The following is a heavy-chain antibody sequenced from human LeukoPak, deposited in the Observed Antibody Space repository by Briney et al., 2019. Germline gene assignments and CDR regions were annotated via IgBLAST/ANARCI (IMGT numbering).Heavy chain of an antibody. CDR3: ARCPSMVRGDYFDY. CDR1: GGSISSGSYY. J-gene: IGHJ4*02. CDR2: IYYSGST. D-gene: IGHD3-10*01. Sequence: SETLSLTCTVSGGSISSGSYYWSWIRQPPGKGLEWIGYIYYSGSTNYNPSLKSRVTISVDTSKNQFSLKLSSVTAADTAVYYCARCPSMVRGDYFDYWGQGTLVTVSS. V-gene: IGHV4-61*01.